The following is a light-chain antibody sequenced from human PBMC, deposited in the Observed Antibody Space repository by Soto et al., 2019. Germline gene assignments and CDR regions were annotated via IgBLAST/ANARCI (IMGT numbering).Light chain of an antibody. CDR1: QSVSSK. Sequence: EIVMTQSPATLSVSPGERATLSCRASQSVSSKLSWYQQKPGQAPRVLIFGAATRAAGIPARFSGSGSGTEFTLTISSLQSEDFEVYYCQHYIDLPPPWTFGQGTRVEIK. V-gene: IGKV3-15*01. CDR3: QHYIDLPPPWT. CDR2: GAA. J-gene: IGKJ1*01.